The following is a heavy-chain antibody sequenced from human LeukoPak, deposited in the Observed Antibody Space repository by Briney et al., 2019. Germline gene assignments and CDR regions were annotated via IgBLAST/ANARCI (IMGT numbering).Heavy chain of an antibody. Sequence: GGSLRLSCAASGFTVSSNYMSWVRQAPGKGLEWVSVIYSGGSTYYAGSVKGRFTISRDNSKNTLYLQMNSLRAEDTAVYYCARATKSGWTNWFDPWGQGTLVTVSS. CDR2: IYSGGST. D-gene: IGHD6-19*01. V-gene: IGHV3-53*01. J-gene: IGHJ5*02. CDR1: GFTVSSNY. CDR3: ARATKSGWTNWFDP.